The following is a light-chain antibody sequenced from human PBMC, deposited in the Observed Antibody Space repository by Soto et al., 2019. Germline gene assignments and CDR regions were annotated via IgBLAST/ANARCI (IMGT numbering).Light chain of an antibody. CDR3: QQSFSTPRT. J-gene: IGKJ1*01. CDR2: AAS. CDR1: QSISNY. Sequence: DIQMTQSPSSLSASVGDRVTITCRASQSISNYLNWYQQKPGKAPNLLIYAASSLQSGVPSRFSGSGSRTDFTLTISSLQPEDFATYYCQQSFSTPRTVGQGTKVEIK. V-gene: IGKV1-39*01.